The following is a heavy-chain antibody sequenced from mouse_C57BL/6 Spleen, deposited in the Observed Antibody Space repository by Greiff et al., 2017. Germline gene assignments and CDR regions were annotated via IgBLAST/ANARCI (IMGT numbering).Heavy chain of an antibody. J-gene: IGHJ3*01. D-gene: IGHD1-1*01. CDR2: IRLKSDNYAT. Sequence: EVKVEESGGGLVQPGGSMKLSCVASGFTFSNYWMNWVRQSPEKGLEWVAQIRLKSDNYATHYAEAVKGRFTISSDDSKSSVYLQMNNLRAEDTGIYYCTAFYYYGSSPWFAYWGQGTLVTVSA. V-gene: IGHV6-3*01. CDR1: GFTFSNYW. CDR3: TAFYYYGSSPWFAY.